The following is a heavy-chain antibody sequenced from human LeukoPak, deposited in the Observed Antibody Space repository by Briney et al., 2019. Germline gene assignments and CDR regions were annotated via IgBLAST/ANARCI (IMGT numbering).Heavy chain of an antibody. CDR3: ATGEGTGDGYRLIDY. D-gene: IGHD5-24*01. CDR2: FDPEDGET. Sequence: ASVKVTCKVSGYTLTELSMHWVRQAPGKGLEWMGGFDPEDGETIYAQKFQGRVTMTEDTSTDTAYMELSSLRSEDTAVYSCATGEGTGDGYRLIDYWGQGTLVTVSS. V-gene: IGHV1-24*01. J-gene: IGHJ4*02. CDR1: GYTLTELS.